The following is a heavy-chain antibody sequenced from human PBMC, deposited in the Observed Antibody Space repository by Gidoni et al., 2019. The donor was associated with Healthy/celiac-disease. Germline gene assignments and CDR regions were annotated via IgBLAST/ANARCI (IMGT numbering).Heavy chain of an antibody. CDR1: GFTFSSYS. Sequence: EVQLVESGGGLVKPGGSLRLSCAASGFTFSSYSMHWVRQAPGKGLEWVSSISSSSSYIYYADSVKGRFTISRDNAKNSLYLQMNSLRAEDTALYYCARDPDSFFYYYYGMDVWGQGTTVTVSS. CDR3: ARDPDSFFYYYYGMDV. D-gene: IGHD2-15*01. J-gene: IGHJ6*02. CDR2: ISSSSSYI. V-gene: IGHV3-21*01.